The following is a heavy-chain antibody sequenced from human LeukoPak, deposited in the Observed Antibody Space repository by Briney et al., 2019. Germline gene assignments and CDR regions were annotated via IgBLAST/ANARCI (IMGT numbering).Heavy chain of an antibody. CDR2: IYSGGST. D-gene: IGHD6-19*01. V-gene: IGHV3-66*01. Sequence: GGSLRLSCAASGFTVSSNYMSWVRQPPGKGLERVSVIYSGGSTYYADSAKGRFTISRDNSKNTLYLPMNSLRADDTAADYCARDLGIAVAASYYWGQGTLVTVSS. CDR1: GFTVSSNY. J-gene: IGHJ4*02. CDR3: ARDLGIAVAASYY.